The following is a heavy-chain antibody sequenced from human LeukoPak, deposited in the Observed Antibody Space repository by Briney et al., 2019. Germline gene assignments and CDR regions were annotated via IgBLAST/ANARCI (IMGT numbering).Heavy chain of an antibody. J-gene: IGHJ5*02. CDR1: GGSISSGGYY. V-gene: IGHV4-31*03. Sequence: SETLSLTCTVSGGSISSGGYYWSWLRQHPGRGLEWIGYIYYSGSTYYNPSLKSRVTISVDTSKNQFSLKLSSVTAADTAVYYCARRVVVVAATLIDPWGQGTLVTVSS. D-gene: IGHD2-15*01. CDR3: ARRVVVVAATLIDP. CDR2: IYYSGST.